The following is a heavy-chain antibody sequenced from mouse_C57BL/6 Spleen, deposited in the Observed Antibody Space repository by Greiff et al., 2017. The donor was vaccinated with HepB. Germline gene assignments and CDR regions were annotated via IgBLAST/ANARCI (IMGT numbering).Heavy chain of an antibody. CDR3: AIKKALMDY. Sequence: VKLQESGAELVKPGASVKVSCKASGYTFTSYWMHWVKQRPGQGLEWIGRIHPSDSDTNYNQKFKGKATLTVDKSSSTAYMQLSSLTSEDSAVYYCAIKKALMDYWGQGTSVTVSS. V-gene: IGHV1-74*01. CDR2: IHPSDSDT. D-gene: IGHD3-2*02. J-gene: IGHJ4*01. CDR1: GYTFTSYW.